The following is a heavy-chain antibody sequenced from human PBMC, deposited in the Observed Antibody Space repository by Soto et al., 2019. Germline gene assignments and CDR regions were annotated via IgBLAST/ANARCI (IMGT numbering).Heavy chain of an antibody. CDR2: ISYDGNTK. D-gene: IGHD3-10*01. V-gene: IGHV3-30*18. J-gene: IGHJ3*01. Sequence: QAQLVESGGGVVQPGRSLRLSCAASGFIFSSYGMHWVRQSPGKGLEWVAVISYDGNTKYYADPVKGRFTISRDNSKRTLYLQMNSLRAEDTALYYCAQVSRDFFLARAFDVWGQGTVVTVSS. CDR3: AQVSRDFFLARAFDV. CDR1: GFIFSSYG.